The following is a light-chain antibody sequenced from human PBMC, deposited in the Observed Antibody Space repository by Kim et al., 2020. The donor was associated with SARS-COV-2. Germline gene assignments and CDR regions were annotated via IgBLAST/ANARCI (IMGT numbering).Light chain of an antibody. J-gene: IGLJ2*01. CDR1: NIGSKS. CDR3: QVWDRSSDHVV. CDR2: YDS. Sequence: AQGKTARITCGGNNIGSKSVHWYQQKPGQAHVLVIYYDSDRPSGIPERFSGSNSGNTATLTISRVEAGDEADYYCQVWDRSSDHVVFGGGTQLTVL. V-gene: IGLV3-21*04.